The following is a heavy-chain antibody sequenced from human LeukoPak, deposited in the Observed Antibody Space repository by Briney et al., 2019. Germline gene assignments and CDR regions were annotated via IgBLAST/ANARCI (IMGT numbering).Heavy chain of an antibody. J-gene: IGHJ6*03. Sequence: GGSLRLSCAASGFTFSNYWMSWVRQAPGKGLEWVANIKQDGSEKYYVDSVKGRFTISRDNAKNSLYLQMNSLRAEDTAVYYCARAGYYYYYMDVWGKGTTVTVSS. V-gene: IGHV3-7*01. CDR2: IKQDGSEK. CDR1: GFTFSNYW. CDR3: ARAGYYYYYMDV.